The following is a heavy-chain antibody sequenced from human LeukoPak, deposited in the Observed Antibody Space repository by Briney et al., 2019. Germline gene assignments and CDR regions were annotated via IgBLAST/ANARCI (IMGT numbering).Heavy chain of an antibody. J-gene: IGHJ4*02. CDR2: ISGSGGST. Sequence: PGGSLRLSCAASGLTFSSYAMSWVRQAPGMGLEWVSAISGSGGSTYYADSVKGRFTISRDNSKNTLYLQMNSLRAEDTAVYYCANPNYSNLPDYFDYWGQGTLVTVSS. CDR3: ANPNYSNLPDYFDY. CDR1: GLTFSSYA. V-gene: IGHV3-23*01. D-gene: IGHD4-11*01.